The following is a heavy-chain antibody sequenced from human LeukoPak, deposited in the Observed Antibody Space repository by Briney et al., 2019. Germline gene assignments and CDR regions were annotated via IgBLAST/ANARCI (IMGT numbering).Heavy chain of an antibody. J-gene: IGHJ4*02. CDR1: GFTFSSFS. V-gene: IGHV3-21*06. D-gene: IGHD5-18*01. CDR2: MSETGSRQ. CDR3: AGATSEDTALDY. Sequence: PGGSLRLSCAASGFTFSSFSMNWVRQAPGMGLEWVSSMSETGSRQFYTDSVKGRFFISRDNAKNSVYSHLNSLKVEDTAIYYCAGATSEDTALDYWGQGTLVTVSS.